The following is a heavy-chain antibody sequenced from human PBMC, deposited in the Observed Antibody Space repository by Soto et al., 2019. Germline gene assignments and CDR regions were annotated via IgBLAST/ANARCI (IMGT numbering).Heavy chain of an antibody. CDR1: GGSISSYY. D-gene: IGHD2-15*01. J-gene: IGHJ4*02. Sequence: SETLSLTCTVSGGSISSYYWSWIRQPPGKGLEWIGYIYYSGSTNYNPSLKSRVTISVDTSKNQFSLNVTSVTAADTAVYYCARHVGAATFDYWGQGTLVTVSS. V-gene: IGHV4-59*08. CDR2: IYYSGST. CDR3: ARHVGAATFDY.